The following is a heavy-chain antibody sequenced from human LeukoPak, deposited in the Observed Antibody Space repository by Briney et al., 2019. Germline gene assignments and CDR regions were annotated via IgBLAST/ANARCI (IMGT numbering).Heavy chain of an antibody. V-gene: IGHV3-66*01. Sequence: PGGSLRLSWAVSGFSVSENYMTWVRQAPGKGLEWVSVLFGGGDTYYGDSVKGRFAISRDNSKNTVYLQMKSLRAEDTAFYYCARGQRTSVTLYYFDFWGQGTLVSVSS. CDR3: ARGQRTSVTLYYFDF. J-gene: IGHJ4*02. D-gene: IGHD4-17*01. CDR2: LFGGGDT. CDR1: GFSVSENY.